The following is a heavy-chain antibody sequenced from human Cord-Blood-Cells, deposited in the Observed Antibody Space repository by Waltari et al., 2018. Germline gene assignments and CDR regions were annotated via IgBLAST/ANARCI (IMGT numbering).Heavy chain of an antibody. CDR3: ATPRE. V-gene: IGHV3-21*01. J-gene: IGHJ4*02. Sequence: EVQLVESGGGLVKPGGSLRLSCAAAGFTFSSYSMNWVRQAPGEGLEWVSAIRSSSSYIYYAASVKGRFTISRDNAKNSLYLQMNSLRAEDTAVYYCATPREWGQGTLVTVSS. CDR2: IRSSSSYI. CDR1: GFTFSSYS.